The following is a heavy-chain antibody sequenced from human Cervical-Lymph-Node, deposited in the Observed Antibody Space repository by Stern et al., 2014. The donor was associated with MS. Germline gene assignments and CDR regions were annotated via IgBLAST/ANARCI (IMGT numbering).Heavy chain of an antibody. J-gene: IGHJ1*01. Sequence: QVPLVESGSEVKKPGASVKVSCKASGDTFARYPIHWLRQAPGQGFVWMGIVSPTDGRTTYAQTFKGRVTLTRDTSTRTVYMELSSLRTEDTAMYFCANPLPYANWGQGTRVTVSS. D-gene: IGHD4-17*01. CDR3: ANPLPYAN. CDR2: VSPTDGRT. V-gene: IGHV1-46*03. CDR1: GDTFARYP.